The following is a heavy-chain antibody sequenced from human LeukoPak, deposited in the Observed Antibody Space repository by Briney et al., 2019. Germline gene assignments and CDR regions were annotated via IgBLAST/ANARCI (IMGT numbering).Heavy chain of an antibody. J-gene: IGHJ4*02. CDR3: ARGGTRYDRRFVFDY. V-gene: IGHV3-66*01. Sequence: GGSLRLSCAASGFTVSYNFMSWVRQAPGKGLAWVSVIHNSGSTFYADSVRGRFTISRDNSKSTLYLQMNSLRAEDTAVYYCARGGTRYDRRFVFDYWGQGVLVTVSS. CDR1: GFTVSYNF. CDR2: IHNSGST. D-gene: IGHD3-10*01.